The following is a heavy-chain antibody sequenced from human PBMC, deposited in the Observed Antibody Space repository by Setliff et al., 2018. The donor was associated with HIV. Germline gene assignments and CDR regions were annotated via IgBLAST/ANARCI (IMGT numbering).Heavy chain of an antibody. D-gene: IGHD1-26*01. Sequence: ASVKVSCKPSGFTFTGYYLHWVRQAPGQGLEWMGGINPSGGSTWYAQKFQGRVTMTGDTSTNTLYMELSSLRSEDTAVYYCARGWEGGMDYWGQGTLVTVSS. V-gene: IGHV1-46*01. CDR2: INPSGGST. CDR1: GFTFTGYY. CDR3: ARGWEGGMDY. J-gene: IGHJ4*02.